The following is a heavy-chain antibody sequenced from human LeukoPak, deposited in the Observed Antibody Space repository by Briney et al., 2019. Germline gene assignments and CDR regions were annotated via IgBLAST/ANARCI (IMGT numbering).Heavy chain of an antibody. CDR1: GGSISSYY. Sequence: SETLSLTCTVSGGSISSYYRSWIRQPPGKGLEWIGYIYYSGSTNYNPSLKSRVTISVDTSKNQFSLKLSSVTAADTAVYYCASLYGSGRTPIYYFDYWGQGTLVTVSS. J-gene: IGHJ4*02. CDR2: IYYSGST. V-gene: IGHV4-59*01. CDR3: ASLYGSGRTPIYYFDY. D-gene: IGHD3-10*01.